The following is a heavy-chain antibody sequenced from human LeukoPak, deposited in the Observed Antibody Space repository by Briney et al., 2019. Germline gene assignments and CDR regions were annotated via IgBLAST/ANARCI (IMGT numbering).Heavy chain of an antibody. CDR3: ARSLGDD. V-gene: IGHV3-7*01. D-gene: IGHD3-16*01. Sequence: GGSLRLFCEVSGLTFSTYWMTWVRQAPGKGLEWVASINQNGREKYYVDSVKGRFTISRDNAKDPLYLQMNSLRDEDTAVYYCARSLGDDWGQGTLVTVPS. CDR1: GLTFSTYW. CDR2: INQNGREK. J-gene: IGHJ4*02.